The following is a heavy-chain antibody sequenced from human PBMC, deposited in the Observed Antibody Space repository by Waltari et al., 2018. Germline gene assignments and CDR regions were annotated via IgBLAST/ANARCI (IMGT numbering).Heavy chain of an antibody. V-gene: IGHV3-72*01. CDR2: IRNKANSYTT. CDR3: ARVNGNYLQP. CDR1: GFTFSDPY. J-gene: IGHJ1*01. Sequence: EVQLVESGGALVQPGGSLRLSCAASGFTFSDPYLDWVRQAPGKGLEWVGRIRNKANSYTTEHAASVLGRFTISRDDSKNSLYLQMNSLKSEDTAMYYCARVNGNYLQPWGQGTLVTVSS. D-gene: IGHD1-1*01.